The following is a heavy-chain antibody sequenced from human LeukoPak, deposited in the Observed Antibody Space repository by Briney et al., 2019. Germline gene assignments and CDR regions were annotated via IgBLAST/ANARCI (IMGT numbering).Heavy chain of an antibody. CDR1: GGTFSSYA. J-gene: IGHJ5*02. D-gene: IGHD2-2*01. CDR2: IIPIFGTA. CDR3: ARSRYCSSTSCYYWFDP. V-gene: IGHV1-69*01. Sequence: GSSVKVSCKASGGTFSSYAISRVRQAPGQGLEWMGGIIPIFGTANYAQKFQGRVTITADESTSTAYMELSSLRSEDTAVYYCARSRYCSSTSCYYWFDPWGQGTLVTVSS.